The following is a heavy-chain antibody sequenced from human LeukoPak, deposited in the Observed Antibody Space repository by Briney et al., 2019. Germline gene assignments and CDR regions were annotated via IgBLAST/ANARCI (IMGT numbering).Heavy chain of an antibody. D-gene: IGHD1-1*01. CDR1: GYTFTSYY. J-gene: IGHJ3*02. Sequence: ASVKVSCKASGYTFTSYYMHWVRQAPGQGLEWMGIINPSGGSTSYAQKFQGRVTMTRDMSTSTVYMELSSLRSEDTAVYYCARDLEIPPLFDAFDIRGQGTMVTVSS. CDR2: INPSGGST. V-gene: IGHV1-46*01. CDR3: ARDLEIPPLFDAFDI.